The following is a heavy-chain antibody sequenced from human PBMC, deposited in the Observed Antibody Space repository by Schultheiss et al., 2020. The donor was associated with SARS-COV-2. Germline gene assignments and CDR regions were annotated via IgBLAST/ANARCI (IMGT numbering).Heavy chain of an antibody. Sequence: GGSLRLSCAASGFTFSIYALTWVRQPPGKGLEWVSGISWNSGSIGYADSVKGRFTISRDNAKNSLYLQMNSLRAEDTALYYCAKAGSELGDYYGMDVWGQGTTVTVSS. CDR3: AKAGSELGDYYGMDV. CDR2: ISWNSGSI. D-gene: IGHD7-27*01. V-gene: IGHV3-9*01. CDR1: GFTFSIYA. J-gene: IGHJ6*02.